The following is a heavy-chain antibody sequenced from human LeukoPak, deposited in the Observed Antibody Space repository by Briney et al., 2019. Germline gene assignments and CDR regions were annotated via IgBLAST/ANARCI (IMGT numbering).Heavy chain of an antibody. CDR3: AREGSDTSGYYY. CDR2: IYYSGST. D-gene: IGHD3-22*01. J-gene: IGHJ4*02. V-gene: IGHV4-39*07. Sequence: SETLSLTCTVSGGSISSSSYYWGWIRQPPGKGLEWIGSIYYSGSTYYNPSLKSRVTISVDKSKNQFSLKLSSVTAADTAVYYCAREGSDTSGYYYWGQGTLVTVSS. CDR1: GGSISSSSYY.